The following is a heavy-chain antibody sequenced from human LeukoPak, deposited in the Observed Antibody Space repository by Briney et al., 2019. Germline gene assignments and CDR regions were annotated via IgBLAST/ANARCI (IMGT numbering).Heavy chain of an antibody. Sequence: PGGSLRLSCAASGFTISNEWMSWVRQAPGEGLEWVANIKGDGSEKYYVDSVKGRFIISRDNAKNSLYLQMNSLRDADTAVYYCAGENVAVPGGDHWGLGTLLIVSS. CDR3: AGENVAVPGGDH. CDR2: IKGDGSEK. J-gene: IGHJ5*02. CDR1: GFTISNEW. D-gene: IGHD6-19*01. V-gene: IGHV3-7*04.